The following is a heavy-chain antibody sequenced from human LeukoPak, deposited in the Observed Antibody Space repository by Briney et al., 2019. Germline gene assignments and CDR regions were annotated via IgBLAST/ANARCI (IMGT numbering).Heavy chain of an antibody. Sequence: RGSLRLSCAASGFTFSSYAMSWVGQAPGKGLEWVSAISGSGGSTYYADSVKGRFTISRDNSKNTLYLQMNSLRAEDTAVYYCAKSQKTTVTTLDYWGQGTLVTVSS. CDR3: AKSQKTTVTTLDY. J-gene: IGHJ4*02. CDR2: ISGSGGST. D-gene: IGHD4-17*01. V-gene: IGHV3-23*01. CDR1: GFTFSSYA.